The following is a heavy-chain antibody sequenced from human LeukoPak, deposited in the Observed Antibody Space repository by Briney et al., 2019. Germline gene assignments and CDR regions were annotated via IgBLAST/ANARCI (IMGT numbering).Heavy chain of an antibody. D-gene: IGHD1-1*01. CDR2: IKQDGSET. CDR3: ARRSTVGD. V-gene: IGHV3-7*01. CDR1: GFTFSSYW. Sequence: GGSLRLSCAASGFTFSSYWMTWARQAPGKGLEWVANIKQDGSETHYVDSAKGRFTISRDNAKNSLFLQMNSLRAEDTAVYYCARRSTVGDWGQGTLVTVSS. J-gene: IGHJ4*02.